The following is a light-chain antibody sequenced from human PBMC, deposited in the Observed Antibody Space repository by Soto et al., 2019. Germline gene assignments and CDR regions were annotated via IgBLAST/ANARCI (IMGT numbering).Light chain of an antibody. Sequence: IQMTQSPSSLSASVGDRVTITCRASQRIGTYLNWYQQRPGKAPRLLISPISTLQRGVPSRFSGSGSGTDFTLTITGLQPEDFATYSCQQSYSTPYTCGQGPNLEI. V-gene: IGKV1-39*01. J-gene: IGKJ2*01. CDR2: PIS. CDR3: QQSYSTPYT. CDR1: QRIGTY.